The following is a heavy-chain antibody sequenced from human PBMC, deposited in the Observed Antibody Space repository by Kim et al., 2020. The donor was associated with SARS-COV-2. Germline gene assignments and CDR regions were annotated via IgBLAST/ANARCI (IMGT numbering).Heavy chain of an antibody. CDR3: ARDMEASCGGDCYSFNWFDP. CDR2: IIPIFGTA. Sequence: SVKVSCKASGGTFSSYAISWVRQAPGQGLEWMGGIIPIFGTANYAQKFQGRVTITADESTSTAYMELSSLRSEDTAVYYCARDMEASCGGDCYSFNWFDPWGQGTLVTVSS. CDR1: GGTFSSYA. V-gene: IGHV1-69*13. D-gene: IGHD2-21*02. J-gene: IGHJ5*02.